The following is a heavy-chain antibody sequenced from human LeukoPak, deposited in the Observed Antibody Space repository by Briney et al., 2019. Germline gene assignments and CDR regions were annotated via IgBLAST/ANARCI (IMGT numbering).Heavy chain of an antibody. CDR2: ISGSASSI. CDR1: GFKFSSFA. J-gene: IGHJ4*02. D-gene: IGHD2-15*01. Sequence: PGGSLRLSCAASGFKFSSFAMNWVRQAPGKGLEWVSSISGSASSIYYADSVKGRFTVSRDSSKNTLYLQMNSLRAEDTAVYYCAKDPIGWPVVGYWGQGTLVTVSS. V-gene: IGHV3-23*01. CDR3: AKDPIGWPVVGY.